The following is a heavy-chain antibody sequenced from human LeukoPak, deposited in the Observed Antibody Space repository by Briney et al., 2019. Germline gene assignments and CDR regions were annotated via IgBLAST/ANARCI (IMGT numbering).Heavy chain of an antibody. CDR2: INDSGTT. CDR3: ARHGLGSGWYMLYDDAFDI. CDR1: SEFFSGYY. D-gene: IGHD6-19*01. V-gene: IGHV4-34*01. J-gene: IGHJ3*02. Sequence: PSETLSLTCGVSSEFFSGYYWGWIRQPPGKGLEWIGDINDSGTTKYNPTLKSRVTISIDTSKNQFSLKLSSVTAADTAVYYCARHGLGSGWYMLYDDAFDIWGQGTMVTVSS.